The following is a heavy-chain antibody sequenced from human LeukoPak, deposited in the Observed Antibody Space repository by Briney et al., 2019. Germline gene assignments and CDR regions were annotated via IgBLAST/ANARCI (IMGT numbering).Heavy chain of an antibody. CDR3: ARGGGSYDFWSGLFFDY. D-gene: IGHD3-3*01. CDR1: GGSFSGYC. CDR2: INHSGST. V-gene: IGHV4-34*01. J-gene: IGHJ4*02. Sequence: SETLSLTCAVYGGSFSGYCWSWIRQPPGKGLEWIGEINHSGSTNYNPSLKSRVTISVDTSKNQFSLKLSSVTAADTAVYYCARGGGSYDFWSGLFFDYWGQGTLVTVSS.